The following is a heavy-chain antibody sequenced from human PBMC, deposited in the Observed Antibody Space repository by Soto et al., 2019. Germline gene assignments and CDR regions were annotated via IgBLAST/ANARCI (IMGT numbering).Heavy chain of an antibody. Sequence: EVQLLESGGGLVQRGGSLRLYCAASGFTFSSHVMNWVRQAPGKGREGVSAISGGGDTTFYGDSVEGRFTMSRDNSKTTLFLKMNSLRAEATAVYYCARGPRAPPPHDYGMDVWGQATTVTVS. CDR1: GFTFSSHV. CDR3: ARGPRAPPPHDYGMDV. J-gene: IGHJ6*02. CDR2: ISGGGDTT. V-gene: IGHV3-23*01.